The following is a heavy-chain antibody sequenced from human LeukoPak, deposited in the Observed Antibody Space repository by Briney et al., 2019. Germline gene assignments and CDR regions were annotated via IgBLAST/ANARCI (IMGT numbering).Heavy chain of an antibody. V-gene: IGHV3-23*01. D-gene: IGHD2-2*01. CDR3: AKEGCSSASCYHYYYYMDV. Sequence: PGGSLRLSCAASGFTYSSYAMSWVRQAPGKGLEWVSGITSSGGSTYYADSVKGRFTISRDNSKNTLYLQMNSLRADDTAVYYCAKEGCSSASCYHYYYYMDVWGKGTTVTVSS. CDR2: ITSSGGST. CDR1: GFTYSSYA. J-gene: IGHJ6*03.